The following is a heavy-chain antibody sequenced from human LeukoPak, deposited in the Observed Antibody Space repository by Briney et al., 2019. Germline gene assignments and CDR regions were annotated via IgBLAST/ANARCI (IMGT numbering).Heavy chain of an antibody. Sequence: GRSLRLSCAASGFTFSSYAMHWVRQAPGKGLEWVAVISYDGSNKYYADSVKGRFTISRDNSKNALYLQMNSLRAEDTAVYYCARDHGSGWQLNYFDYWGQGTLVTVSS. D-gene: IGHD6-19*01. CDR2: ISYDGSNK. CDR3: ARDHGSGWQLNYFDY. J-gene: IGHJ4*02. CDR1: GFTFSSYA. V-gene: IGHV3-30*04.